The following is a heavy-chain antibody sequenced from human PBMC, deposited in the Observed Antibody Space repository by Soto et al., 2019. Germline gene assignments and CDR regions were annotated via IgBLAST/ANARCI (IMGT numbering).Heavy chain of an antibody. CDR1: GGTFSSYA. D-gene: IGHD3-22*01. J-gene: IGHJ4*02. V-gene: IGHV1-69*01. Sequence: QVQLVQSGAEVKKPGSSVKVSCKASGGTFSSYAISWVRQAPGQGLEWMGGIIPIFGTANYAQKYQGRVTTTADESTSTAYMELSSLRSEETAVYYCAREGGRYYDSSCYYHFDYFDSWGEGTLVTVSS. CDR3: AREGGRYYDSSCYYHFDYFDS. CDR2: IIPIFGTA.